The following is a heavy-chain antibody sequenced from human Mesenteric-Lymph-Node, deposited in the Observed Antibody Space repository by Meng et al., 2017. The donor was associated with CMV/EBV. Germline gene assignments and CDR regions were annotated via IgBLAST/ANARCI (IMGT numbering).Heavy chain of an antibody. V-gene: IGHV3-48*03. CDR2: ISGSGSPT. J-gene: IGHJ6*02. Sequence: PGGSLRLSCAASGFTFSNYEMNWVRQAPGKGLEWVSYISGSGSPTYYADSVKGRFTISRDNAKNSLFLQMSSLRAEDTAVYYCARDDFWNGGHPFFHGLDVWGQGTTVTVSS. D-gene: IGHD3-3*01. CDR1: GFTFSNYE. CDR3: ARDDFWNGGHPFFHGLDV.